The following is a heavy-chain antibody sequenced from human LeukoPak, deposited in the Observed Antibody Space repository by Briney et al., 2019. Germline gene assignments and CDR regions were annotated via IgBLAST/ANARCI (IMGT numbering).Heavy chain of an antibody. Sequence: ASVKVSCKASGGTFSSYAISWVRQAPGQGLEWMGGIIPIFGTANYAQKFQGRVTITADKSTSTAYMELSSLRSEDTAVYYCASLEHPQFGYYYYYMDVWGKGTTVTVSS. CDR1: GGTFSSYA. D-gene: IGHD3-10*01. V-gene: IGHV1-69*06. J-gene: IGHJ6*03. CDR3: ASLEHPQFGYYYYYMDV. CDR2: IIPIFGTA.